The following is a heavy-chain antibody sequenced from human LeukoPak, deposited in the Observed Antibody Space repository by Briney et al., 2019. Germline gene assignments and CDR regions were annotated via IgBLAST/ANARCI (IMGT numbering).Heavy chain of an antibody. CDR3: AIYGSGSYQNFDY. V-gene: IGHV1-69*01. CDR2: IIPIFGTA. CDR1: GGTFSSYA. D-gene: IGHD3-10*01. Sequence: ASVKVSCKASGGTFSSYAISWVRQAPGQGLEWMGGIIPIFGTANYAQKFQGRVTITADESTSTAYMELSSLRSEDTAVYYCAIYGSGSYQNFDYWGQGTLVTVSS. J-gene: IGHJ4*02.